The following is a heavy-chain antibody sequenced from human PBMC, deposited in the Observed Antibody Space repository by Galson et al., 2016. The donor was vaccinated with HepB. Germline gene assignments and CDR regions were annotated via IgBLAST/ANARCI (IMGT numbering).Heavy chain of an antibody. D-gene: IGHD4-17*01. CDR1: GFTFGDYH. V-gene: IGHV3-49*03. J-gene: IGHJ6*02. CDR3: TRDFYGDYGGNYYYYAMAV. Sequence: SLRLSCAGSGFTFGDYHMSWFRQAPGKGLEWVGFIRSKAYDGTTEYAASVKGRFTISRDDSKSLAYLHMSSLKTEDTAVFYCTRDFYGDYGGNYYYYAMAVWGQGTTVTVSS. CDR2: IRSKAYDGTT.